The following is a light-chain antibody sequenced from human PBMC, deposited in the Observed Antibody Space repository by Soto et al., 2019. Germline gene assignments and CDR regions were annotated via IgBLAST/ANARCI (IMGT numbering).Light chain of an antibody. J-gene: IGKJ1*01. Sequence: DILMIQSPSFLSASAGDTVSITCRASHNILNYLSWYQQKPGEAPTLMIYSSYLLQSGVPSRFSGRGFETEFTLTITSLQPEDSANYFCQQSHTAPWTFGQGTK. CDR2: SSY. CDR3: QQSHTAPWT. V-gene: IGKV1-39*01. CDR1: HNILNY.